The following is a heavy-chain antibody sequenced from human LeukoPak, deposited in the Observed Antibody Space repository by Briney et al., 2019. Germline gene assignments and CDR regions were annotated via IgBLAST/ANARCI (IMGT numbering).Heavy chain of an antibody. CDR1: GGSFSGYY. V-gene: IGHV4-34*01. Sequence: KTSETLSLTCAVYGGSFSGYYWSWIRQPPGKGLEWIGEINHSGSTNYNPSLKSRVTISVDTSKNQFSLKLSSVTAADTAVYYCASPSITMALDIWGQGTMVTVSS. J-gene: IGHJ3*02. CDR3: ASPSITMALDI. CDR2: INHSGST. D-gene: IGHD3-10*01.